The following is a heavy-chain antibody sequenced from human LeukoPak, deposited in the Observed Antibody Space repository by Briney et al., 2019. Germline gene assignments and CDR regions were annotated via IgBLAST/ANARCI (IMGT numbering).Heavy chain of an antibody. Sequence: SETLSLTCSVSGGSISTYYWSWIRQPPGKGLEWIGYIHYSGNTNYNPSLKSRVTISVDTSKNQFSLKVSSVTAADTAVYYCAREGTAGTNLNWFDSWGQGTLVTVSS. J-gene: IGHJ5*01. CDR2: IHYSGNT. V-gene: IGHV4-59*01. D-gene: IGHD1-1*01. CDR1: GGSISTYY. CDR3: AREGTAGTNLNWFDS.